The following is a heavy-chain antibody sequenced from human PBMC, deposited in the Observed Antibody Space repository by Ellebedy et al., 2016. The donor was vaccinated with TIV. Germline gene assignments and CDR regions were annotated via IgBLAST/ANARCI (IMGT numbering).Heavy chain of an antibody. Sequence: GGSLRLSCAASGFTLSGYWMHWVRQVPGKGLEWVSRINTDGSSTSYADFAEGRFTIARDNAKKTLYLDINSLTADDTAVYYCARESVRYFDWDYWGQGTPVTVSS. CDR3: ARESVRYFDWDY. CDR1: GFTLSGYW. CDR2: INTDGSST. V-gene: IGHV3-74*01. J-gene: IGHJ4*02. D-gene: IGHD3-9*01.